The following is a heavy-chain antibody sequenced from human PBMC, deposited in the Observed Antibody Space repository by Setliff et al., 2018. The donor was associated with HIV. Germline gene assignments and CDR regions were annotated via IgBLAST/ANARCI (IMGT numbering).Heavy chain of an antibody. J-gene: IGHJ3*02. D-gene: IGHD3-10*01. CDR3: AHSVGSGSYYHPVAFDI. CDR1: GFSLSTNGVA. CDR2: IYWNDDK. Sequence: VSGPTLVNPTQTLTLTCTFSGFSLSTNGVAVGWIRQPPGKALEWLALIYWNDDKPYMPPVESRLTITKDISKNQVVFTMTDMDTVDTAIYYCAHSVGSGSYYHPVAFDIWRQGTMVTVSS. V-gene: IGHV2-5*01.